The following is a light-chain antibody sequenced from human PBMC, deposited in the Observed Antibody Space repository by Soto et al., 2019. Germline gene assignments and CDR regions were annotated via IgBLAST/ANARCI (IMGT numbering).Light chain of an antibody. CDR3: TSYTTTTTWV. J-gene: IGLJ3*02. CDR1: XXDIGASNY. CDR2: EVT. Sequence: QSALTQPASXXXXXXQSITISCSGTXXDIGASNYVSWYQQFPGKAPKLMIAEVTNRPSGVSSRFSGSKSGNTASLTISGLQAEDEADYYCTSYTTTTTWVFGGGTKLTVL. V-gene: IGLV2-14*01.